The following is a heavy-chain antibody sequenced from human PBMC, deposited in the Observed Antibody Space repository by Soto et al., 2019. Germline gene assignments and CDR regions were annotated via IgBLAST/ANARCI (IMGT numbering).Heavy chain of an antibody. J-gene: IGHJ5*02. CDR1: GYTLTELS. CDR3: ATDPRMPYDRPPA. Sequence: ASVKVSCKVSGYTLTELSIHWVRQAPGKGLEWMGGFDPEDGETIYAQKFQGRVTMTEDTSTDTAYMELSSLRSEDTAVYYCATDPRMPYDRPPAWGQGTLVTVSS. V-gene: IGHV1-24*01. CDR2: FDPEDGET. D-gene: IGHD3-22*01.